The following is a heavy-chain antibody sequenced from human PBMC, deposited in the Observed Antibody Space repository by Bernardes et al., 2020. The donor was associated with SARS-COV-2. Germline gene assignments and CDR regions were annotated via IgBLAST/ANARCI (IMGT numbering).Heavy chain of an antibody. CDR1: GGSISSSY. D-gene: IGHD4-4*01. Sequence: SETLSLTCTVSGGSISSSYWNWIRQPPGKGLEWIGNIYYSGSTNYNPSLKSRVTISVDTSKNQFSLKLSSVTAADTAVYYCARGVGYSNYAFWGQGTLVTVSS. J-gene: IGHJ4*02. CDR2: IYYSGST. CDR3: ARGVGYSNYAF. V-gene: IGHV4-59*01.